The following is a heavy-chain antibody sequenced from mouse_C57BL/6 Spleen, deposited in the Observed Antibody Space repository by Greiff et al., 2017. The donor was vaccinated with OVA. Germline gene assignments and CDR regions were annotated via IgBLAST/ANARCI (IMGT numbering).Heavy chain of an antibody. V-gene: IGHV5-4*01. J-gene: IGHJ3*01. D-gene: IGHD3-2*02. CDR1: GFTFSSYA. CDR2: ISDGGSYT. CDR3: AREDSSGPFAY. Sequence: EVNVVESGGGLVKPGGSLKLSCAASGFTFSSYAMSWVRQTPEKRLEWVATISDGGSYTYYPDNVKGRFTISRDNAKNNLYLQMSHLKSEDTAMYYCAREDSSGPFAYWGQGTLVTVSA.